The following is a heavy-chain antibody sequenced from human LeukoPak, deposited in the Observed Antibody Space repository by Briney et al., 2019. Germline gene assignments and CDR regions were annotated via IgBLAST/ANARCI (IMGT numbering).Heavy chain of an antibody. CDR3: ARAGPGYSYGYTPFSFDS. CDR2: IYYSGNT. Sequence: SETLSLTCTVSGGSITNDYWGWIRQPPGKGLEWMGNIYYSGNTKYNPSLKSRVTISADTSKNLFSLKLSSVTAADTAVYYCARAGPGYSYGYTPFSFDSWGQGTLVTVSS. CDR1: GGSITNDY. D-gene: IGHD5-18*01. V-gene: IGHV4-59*01. J-gene: IGHJ4*02.